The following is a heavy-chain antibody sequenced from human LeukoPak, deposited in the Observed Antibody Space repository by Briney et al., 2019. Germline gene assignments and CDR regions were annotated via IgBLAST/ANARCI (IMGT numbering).Heavy chain of an antibody. D-gene: IGHD2-2*01. CDR2: T. CDR3: ARGRFQAAIVVVPAATYQFDY. J-gene: IGHJ4*02. V-gene: IGHV4-34*01. Sequence: TNYNPSLKSRVTISVDTSKNQFSLKLSSVTAADTAVYYCARGRFQAAIVVVPAATYQFDYWGQGTLVTVSS.